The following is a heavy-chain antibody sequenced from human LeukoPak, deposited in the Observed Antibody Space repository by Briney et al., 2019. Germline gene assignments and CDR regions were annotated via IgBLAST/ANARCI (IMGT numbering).Heavy chain of an antibody. CDR3: AREYSSSSVSGGAFDI. J-gene: IGHJ3*02. V-gene: IGHV1-69*05. Sequence: GASVKVSCKASGGTFSSYAISWVRQAPGQGLEWMGGIIPIFGTANYAQKFQGRVTITTDESTSTAYMELSSLRSEDTAVYYCAREYSSSSVSGGAFDIWGQGTMVTVSS. D-gene: IGHD6-6*01. CDR1: GGTFSSYA. CDR2: IIPIFGTA.